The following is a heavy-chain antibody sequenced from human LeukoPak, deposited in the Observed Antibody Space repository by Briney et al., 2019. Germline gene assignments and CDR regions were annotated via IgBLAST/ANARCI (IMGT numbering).Heavy chain of an antibody. CDR1: GYTFTSYD. J-gene: IGHJ6*04. V-gene: IGHV1-8*01. Sequence: GASVKVSCKASGYTFTSYDIKWVRQATGQGQEWMGWMNPNSGNTGYAQKVQDRVTMTRNTSISTAYMELSSLRSEDTAVYYCARGILWFGDDVWGKGTTVTISS. D-gene: IGHD3-10*01. CDR3: ARGILWFGDDV. CDR2: MNPNSGNT.